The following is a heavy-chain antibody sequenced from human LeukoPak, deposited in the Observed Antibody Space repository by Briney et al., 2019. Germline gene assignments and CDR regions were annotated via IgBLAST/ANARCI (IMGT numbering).Heavy chain of an antibody. CDR2: IYPGDSDT. Sequence: GESLKISCKGSGYSFTSYWIGWVRQMHGKGLEWMGIIYPGDSDTRYSPSFQGQVTISADKSISTAYLQWSSLKASDTAMYYCARPRAYYYDSSLGFDYWGQGTLVTVSS. D-gene: IGHD3-22*01. J-gene: IGHJ4*02. V-gene: IGHV5-51*01. CDR3: ARPRAYYYDSSLGFDY. CDR1: GYSFTSYW.